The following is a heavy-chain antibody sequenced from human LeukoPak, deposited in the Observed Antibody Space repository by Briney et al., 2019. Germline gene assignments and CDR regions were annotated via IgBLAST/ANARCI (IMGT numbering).Heavy chain of an antibody. Sequence: HPGGSLRLSCAASGFTFSSDTMNWVRQAPGKGLEWVSAISGSGAGTYYADSVKGRFTISRDNSKNTLHLQMDSLRAEDTAVYYCAKNRALTPFYDYWGQGTLVTVSS. CDR2: ISGSGAGT. J-gene: IGHJ4*02. CDR1: GFTFSSDT. D-gene: IGHD4-23*01. CDR3: AKNRALTPFYDY. V-gene: IGHV3-23*01.